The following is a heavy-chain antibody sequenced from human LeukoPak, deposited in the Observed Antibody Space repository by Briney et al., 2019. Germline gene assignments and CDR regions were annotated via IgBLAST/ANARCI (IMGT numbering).Heavy chain of an antibody. J-gene: IGHJ6*03. CDR2: IYPGDSDT. V-gene: IGHV5-51*01. Sequence: GASLQISCKRSGYSFSSHWIGWVRPVPGKGLEWMGIIYPGDSDTRYSPSFQGQVTISADKSISTAYLQWSSLKASDTAMYYCARQYSSSSPDMDVWGKGTTVTVSS. CDR3: ARQYSSSSPDMDV. D-gene: IGHD6-6*01. CDR1: GYSFSSHW.